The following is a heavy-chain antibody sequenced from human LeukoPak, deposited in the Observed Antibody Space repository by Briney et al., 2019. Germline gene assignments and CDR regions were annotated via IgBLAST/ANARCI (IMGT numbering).Heavy chain of an antibody. J-gene: IGHJ4*02. CDR2: ITGSGGAT. D-gene: IGHD1-7*01. CDR1: GFTFSTYA. V-gene: IGHV3-23*01. Sequence: PGGSLRLSCAASGFTFSTYAVNWVRQAPGKGLEWVSAITGSGGATYYADSVKGRFTISRDNSKNTLYLQMSSLRAEDTAVYYCGKILGTTYPFDYWGQGTLVTVSS. CDR3: GKILGTTYPFDY.